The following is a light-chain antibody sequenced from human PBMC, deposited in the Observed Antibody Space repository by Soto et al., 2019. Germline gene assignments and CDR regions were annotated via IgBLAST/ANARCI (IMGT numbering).Light chain of an antibody. CDR2: GAS. J-gene: IGKJ2*01. Sequence: EILMTQSPATLAVSPGERAALSCRASQSVSSNFAWYQQKSGQAPRLLIYGASSRATGTPARFSGSGSGTEFTLTISSLESEDFAVYYCQQYNNWPYTFGLGTKLEMK. V-gene: IGKV3-15*01. CDR3: QQYNNWPYT. CDR1: QSVSSN.